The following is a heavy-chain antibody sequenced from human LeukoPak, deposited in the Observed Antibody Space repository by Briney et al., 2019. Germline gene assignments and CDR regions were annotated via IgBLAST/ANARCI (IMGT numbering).Heavy chain of an antibody. J-gene: IGHJ5*02. CDR3: AKDSRTSGPGGWFDP. CDR1: GFTFDDYA. Sequence: PGRSLRLSCAASGFTFDDYAMHWVRQAPGKGLEWVSGISWNSGSIGYADSVKGRFTISRDNAKNSLYLQMNSLRAEDTALYYCAKDSRTSGPGGWFDPWGQGTLVTVSS. D-gene: IGHD3-10*01. CDR2: ISWNSGSI. V-gene: IGHV3-9*01.